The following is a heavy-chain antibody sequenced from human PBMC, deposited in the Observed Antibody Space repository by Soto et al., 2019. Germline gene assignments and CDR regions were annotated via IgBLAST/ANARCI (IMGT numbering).Heavy chain of an antibody. Sequence: QVRLVQSGAEVKKPGASVKVSCKASGYTFTHYGISWVRQAPGQGLAWMGWISALNGNTKYVDNFQDRVTMTTDTSTNTSYIEVRSLRSDDKAMYYCARVYGSGSYIAFDFWGQGTMVTVSS. V-gene: IGHV1-18*01. CDR1: GYTFTHYG. D-gene: IGHD3-10*01. CDR3: ARVYGSGSYIAFDF. J-gene: IGHJ3*01. CDR2: ISALNGNT.